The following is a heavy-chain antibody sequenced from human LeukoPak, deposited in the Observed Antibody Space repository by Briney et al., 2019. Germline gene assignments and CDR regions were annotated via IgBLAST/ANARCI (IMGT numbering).Heavy chain of an antibody. D-gene: IGHD3-10*01. CDR2: VYTSGST. CDR3: ARSLGGSGSYYPHYYYYYMDV. Sequence: SETLSLTCTVSGGSISSGSYYWSWIRQPAGKGLEWIGRVYTSGSTDYSPSLKSRVTISVDTSKNQFSLKLSSVTAADTAVYYCARSLGGSGSYYPHYYYYYMDVWGKGTTVTVSS. J-gene: IGHJ6*03. V-gene: IGHV4-61*02. CDR1: GGSISSGSYY.